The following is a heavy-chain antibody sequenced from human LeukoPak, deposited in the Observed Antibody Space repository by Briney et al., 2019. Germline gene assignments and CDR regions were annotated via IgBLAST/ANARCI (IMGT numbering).Heavy chain of an antibody. CDR3: ARHSVDAFDI. Sequence: SETLSLTCTVSGGSISGYYWSWIRQPPGKGLEWIGYIYYSGSTNYNPSLKSRVTISVDTSKNQFSLKLSSVTAADTAVYYCARHSVDAFDIWGQGTMVTVSS. CDR2: IYYSGST. V-gene: IGHV4-59*08. CDR1: GGSISGYY. J-gene: IGHJ3*02. D-gene: IGHD6-19*01.